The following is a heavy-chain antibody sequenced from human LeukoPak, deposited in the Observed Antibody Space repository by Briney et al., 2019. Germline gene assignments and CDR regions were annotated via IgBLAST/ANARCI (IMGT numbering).Heavy chain of an antibody. V-gene: IGHV3-7*01. D-gene: IGHD3-3*01. CDR3: ARDQGSYGFWSGYYNY. J-gene: IGHJ4*02. Sequence: GSLRLSCAASGFTFSNYWMSWVRPAPGKGLEWVANIKQDGSEEYYVDSVKGRFTISRDNSKSSLFLQMNSLRAEDTAVYYCARDQGSYGFWSGYYNYWGQGTLVTVSS. CDR1: GFTFSNYW. CDR2: IKQDGSEE.